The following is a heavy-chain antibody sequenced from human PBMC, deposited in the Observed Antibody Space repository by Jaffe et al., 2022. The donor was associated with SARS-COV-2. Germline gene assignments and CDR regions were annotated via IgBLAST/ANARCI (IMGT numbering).Heavy chain of an antibody. CDR2: IKQDGSEK. V-gene: IGHV3-7*03. Sequence: EVQLVESGGGLVQPGGSLRLSCAASGFTFSSYWMSWVRQAPGKGLEWVANIKQDGSEKYYVDSVKGRFTISRDNAKNSLYLQMNSLRAEDTAVYYCARDQTVAGTRGRGDPGFEEAFDIWGQGTMVTVSS. CDR1: GFTFSSYW. CDR3: ARDQTVAGTRGRGDPGFEEAFDI. J-gene: IGHJ3*02. D-gene: IGHD6-19*01.